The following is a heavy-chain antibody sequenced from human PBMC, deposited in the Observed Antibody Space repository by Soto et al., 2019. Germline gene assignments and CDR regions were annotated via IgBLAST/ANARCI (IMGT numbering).Heavy chain of an antibody. D-gene: IGHD6-19*01. V-gene: IGHV3-30-3*01. Sequence: QVQLVESGGGVVQPGRSLRLSCAASGFTFSSYAMHWVRQAPGKGLEWVAVISYDGSNKYYADSVKGRFTISRDNSKNTLYLQMNSLRGEDTAVYYCARGGAGIAVAVAIDYWGQGTLVTVSS. CDR2: ISYDGSNK. J-gene: IGHJ4*02. CDR3: ARGGAGIAVAVAIDY. CDR1: GFTFSSYA.